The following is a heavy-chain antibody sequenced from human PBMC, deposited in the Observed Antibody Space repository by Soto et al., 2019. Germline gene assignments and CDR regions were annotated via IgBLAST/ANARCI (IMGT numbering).Heavy chain of an antibody. CDR1: GFTFSSYW. V-gene: IGHV3-74*01. CDR3: ASHDNLGSPWDDYYYMDV. J-gene: IGHJ6*03. D-gene: IGHD3-9*01. CDR2: INSDGSST. Sequence: GSLRLSCAASGFTFSSYWMHWVRQAPGKGLVWVSRINSDGSSTSYADSVKGRFTISRDNAKNTLYLQMNSLRAEDTAVYYCASHDNLGSPWDDYYYMDVWGKGTTVTVSS.